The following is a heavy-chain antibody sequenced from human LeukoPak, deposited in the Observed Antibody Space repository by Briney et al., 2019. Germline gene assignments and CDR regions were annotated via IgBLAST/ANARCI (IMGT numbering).Heavy chain of an antibody. CDR2: ISGSGSGGST. D-gene: IGHD1/OR15-1a*01. Sequence: GGSLRLPCAASGFTFSSSAMSWVRQAPGKGLEWVSNISGSGSGGSTYYADSVKGRFTISRDNSKITLYLQMNSLRAEDTAVYYGAKVRANRFASFDYWGQGTLVTVSS. V-gene: IGHV3-23*01. J-gene: IGHJ4*02. CDR1: GFTFSSSA. CDR3: AKVRANRFASFDY.